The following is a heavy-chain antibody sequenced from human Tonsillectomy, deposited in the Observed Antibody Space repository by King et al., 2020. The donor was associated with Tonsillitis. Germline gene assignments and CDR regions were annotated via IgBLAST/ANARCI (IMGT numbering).Heavy chain of an antibody. V-gene: IGHV3-48*01. CDR3: ARVYKYYAMDV. Sequence: VQLVESGGGLVQPGGSLRLSCAASGFTFSSENINWVRQAPGKGLEWGSFISSSSRTIYYADPVKGRFTISRDNAKNSLFLQMHTLRAEDTAVYYCARVYKYYAMDVWGQGTTVTVSS. CDR2: ISSSSRTI. J-gene: IGHJ6*02. CDR1: GFTFSSEN.